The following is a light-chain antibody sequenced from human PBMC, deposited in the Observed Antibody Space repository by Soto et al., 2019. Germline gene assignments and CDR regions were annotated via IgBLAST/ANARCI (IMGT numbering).Light chain of an antibody. V-gene: IGKV3-20*01. Sequence: EIVLTQSPGTLSLSPGERATLSCRASQSVISNYLAWYQQKPGQAPRLLIYGASIRATGIPDRFSGSGSGTDFTLTISRLEPEDFAVYFCQQYASSPLTFGGGTKVEFK. CDR2: GAS. J-gene: IGKJ4*01. CDR1: QSVISNY. CDR3: QQYASSPLT.